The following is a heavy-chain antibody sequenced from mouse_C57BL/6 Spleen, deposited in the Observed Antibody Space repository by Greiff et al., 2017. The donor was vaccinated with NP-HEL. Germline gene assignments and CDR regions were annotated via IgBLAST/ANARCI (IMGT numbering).Heavy chain of an antibody. CDR3: ASITTVVGDWYFDV. CDR2: LSDGGSYT. CDR1: GFTFSSYA. J-gene: IGHJ1*03. D-gene: IGHD1-1*01. Sequence: DVMLVESGGGLVKPGGSLKLSCAASGFTFSSYAMSWVRPTPEKRLGWVATLSDGGSYTYYPDNVKGRFTISRDNAKNNLYLQMSHLKSEDTAMYYCASITTVVGDWYFDVWGTGTTVTVSS. V-gene: IGHV5-4*03.